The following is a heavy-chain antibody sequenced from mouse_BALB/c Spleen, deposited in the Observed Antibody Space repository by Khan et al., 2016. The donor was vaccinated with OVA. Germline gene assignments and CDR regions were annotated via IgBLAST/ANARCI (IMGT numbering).Heavy chain of an antibody. CDR3: ARSGYFAWFAY. V-gene: IGHV14-1*02. CDR1: GFNIKDYY. Sequence: VQLKQSGAELVRPGALVKLSCKASGFNIKDYYLHWVKQRPEQGLEWIGWIDPENGNIVYDPKFQGKASITSDTSSTTAYLQLSSLTSEDTAVYYCARSGYFAWFAYWGQGTLVTVSA. J-gene: IGHJ3*01. CDR2: IDPENGNI.